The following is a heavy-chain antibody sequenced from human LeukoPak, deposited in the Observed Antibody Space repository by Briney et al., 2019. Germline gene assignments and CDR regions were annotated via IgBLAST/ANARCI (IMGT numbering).Heavy chain of an antibody. J-gene: IGHJ4*02. CDR3: AINGGGDSGYGNFDY. CDR1: GFTFDDYA. Sequence: GGSLRLSCAVSGFTFDDYAMHRVRQVPGKGLEWVSGINWNSDSIGYADSVKGRFTTSRDNAKNSLYLQMNSLRAEDTAFYYCAINGGGDSGYGNFDYWGQGTLVTVSS. CDR2: INWNSDSI. V-gene: IGHV3-9*01. D-gene: IGHD5-12*01.